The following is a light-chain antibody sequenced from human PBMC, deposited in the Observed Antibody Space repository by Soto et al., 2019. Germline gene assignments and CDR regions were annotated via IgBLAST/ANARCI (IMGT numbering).Light chain of an antibody. V-gene: IGLV3-21*02. J-gene: IGLJ1*01. CDR3: LVWDNSGDRYV. CDR2: EDY. Sequence: SYELTQPPSVSVAPGQTARITCGGNDIGSKSVHWYQQKPGQAPVVVVYEDYDRPSGIPERFSGSNSGNTATLTITRVEXXXXXDYYCLVWDNSGDRYVFGTGTKLTVL. CDR1: DIGSKS.